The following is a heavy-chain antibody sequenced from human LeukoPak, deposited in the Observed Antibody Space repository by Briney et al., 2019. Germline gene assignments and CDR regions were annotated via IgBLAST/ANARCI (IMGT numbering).Heavy chain of an antibody. V-gene: IGHV3-74*01. CDR3: AKDAGPYYDSPGYYYP. J-gene: IGHJ5*02. CDR2: INHDGSST. Sequence: GGSLRLSCATSGFTFSTFWMHWVRQAPGKGLVWVSRINHDGSSTNYADSVKGRFTISRDNAKNSLSLQMTSLRVEDTAIYYCAKDAGPYYDSPGYYYPWGQGTLVTVSS. CDR1: GFTFSTFW. D-gene: IGHD3-22*01.